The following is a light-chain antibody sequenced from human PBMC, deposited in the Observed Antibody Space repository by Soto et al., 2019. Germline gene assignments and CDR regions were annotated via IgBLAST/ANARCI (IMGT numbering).Light chain of an antibody. J-gene: IGKJ1*01. CDR2: GAS. V-gene: IGKV3-15*01. Sequence: EIVMTQSPGTLSVSPGERVTLSCRASHNVLRNLAWYQQKPGQAPRLLIYGASTRATGIPASFSGSGSGTEFTLIISSLQSEDFAVYYCQHYNNGPPWTFGQGTKVDIK. CDR1: HNVLRN. CDR3: QHYNNGPPWT.